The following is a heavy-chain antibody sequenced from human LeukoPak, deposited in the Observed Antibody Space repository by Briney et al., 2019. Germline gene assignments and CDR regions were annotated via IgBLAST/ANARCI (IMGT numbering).Heavy chain of an antibody. D-gene: IGHD3-22*01. J-gene: IGHJ4*02. CDR3: ARGDFEHDSSGYSH. Sequence: PSETLSLTCTVSGYSISSGYYWGWIRQPPGKGLEWIGSIYHSGSTYYNPSLKSRVTISVDTSKNQFSLKLSSVTAADTAVYYCARGDFEHDSSGYSHWGQGTLVTVSS. CDR2: IYHSGST. V-gene: IGHV4-38-2*02. CDR1: GYSISSGYY.